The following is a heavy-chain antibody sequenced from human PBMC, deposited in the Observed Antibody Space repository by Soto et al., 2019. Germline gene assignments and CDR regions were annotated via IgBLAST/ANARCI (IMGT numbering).Heavy chain of an antibody. J-gene: IGHJ4*02. CDR3: ARARATVTTERALGY. CDR1: GYTFYSYD. D-gene: IGHD4-17*01. V-gene: IGHV1-18*01. CDR2: TSAYNGDS. Sequence: ASVKVSCKTSGYTFYSYDITWVRQAPGQGLEWMGTTSAYNGDSVFAQNLQGRVTMTIDKSTATAYMDLKNRTSDDTAVYYCARARATVTTERALGYWGQGTLVPVSS.